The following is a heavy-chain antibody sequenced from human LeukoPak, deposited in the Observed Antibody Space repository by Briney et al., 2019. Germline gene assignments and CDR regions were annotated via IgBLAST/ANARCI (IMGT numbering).Heavy chain of an antibody. CDR1: GGAISSYY. CDR2: IFPGGST. J-gene: IGHJ4*02. D-gene: IGHD6-19*01. CDR3: VRARRDSDGWYFLDY. V-gene: IGHV4-4*07. Sequence: PSETLSLTCTVSGGAISSYYWNWIRQPAGKGQEWIGRIFPGGSTYYNPSLKSRVTMSVDTSKNHFSLKLSSVTAADTAVYYCVRARRDSDGWYFLDYWGQGTQVTVSS.